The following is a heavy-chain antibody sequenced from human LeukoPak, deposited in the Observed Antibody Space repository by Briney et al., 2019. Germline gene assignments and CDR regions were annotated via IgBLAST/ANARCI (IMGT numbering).Heavy chain of an antibody. V-gene: IGHV5-51*01. D-gene: IGHD5-18*01. Sequence: GESLKISCMGSGYSFANYWIGWVRQMPGKGLEWMGIIYPGDSDTRYSPSFQGHVTISADRSINTAYLQWNSLKASDTAIYYCARFHLRGDTYGYGPGHYWGQGTLVTVSS. J-gene: IGHJ4*02. CDR2: IYPGDSDT. CDR1: GYSFANYW. CDR3: ARFHLRGDTYGYGPGHY.